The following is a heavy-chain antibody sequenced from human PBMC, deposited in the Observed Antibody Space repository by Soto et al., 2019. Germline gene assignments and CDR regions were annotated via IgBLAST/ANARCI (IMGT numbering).Heavy chain of an antibody. J-gene: IGHJ5*02. V-gene: IGHV3-23*01. Sequence: EVQLLESGGGLVQPGGSLRLSCAASGFTFSNYNMNWVRQAPGEGLEWVSTILSIGTTYYADSVKGRFTISRDNSKNTLYLQMDSPRAEHTAVYFCENKLGTTGDNFFHPWGQGALVTVSS. CDR2: ILSIGTT. CDR1: GFTFSNYN. D-gene: IGHD1-1*01. CDR3: ENKLGTTGDNFFHP.